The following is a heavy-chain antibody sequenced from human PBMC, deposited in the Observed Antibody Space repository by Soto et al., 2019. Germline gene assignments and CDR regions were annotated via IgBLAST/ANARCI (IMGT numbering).Heavy chain of an antibody. CDR3: ARDREAARPGWFDP. J-gene: IGHJ5*02. Sequence: VKVSCKASGYPFSTYGISWVRQAPGRGLEWMGWISAYNGDTKDAQKFQDRVTMTTDAFTSTAYLELRSLTSDDTAVYYCARDREAARPGWFDPWGQGTLVTVSS. V-gene: IGHV1-18*04. CDR2: ISAYNGDT. D-gene: IGHD6-6*01. CDR1: GYPFSTYG.